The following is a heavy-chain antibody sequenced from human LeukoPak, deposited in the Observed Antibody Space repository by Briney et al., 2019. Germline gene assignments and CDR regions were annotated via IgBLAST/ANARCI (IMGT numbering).Heavy chain of an antibody. CDR1: VGSFSDYY. CDR3: ARGPRKVPAGYFDL. D-gene: IGHD2-2*01. V-gene: IGHV4-34*01. J-gene: IGHJ2*01. CDR2: INHSGST. Sequence: SETLSLTCAVYVGSFSDYYWSWIRQPPGKGLEWIGEINHSGSTNYNPSLKSRVTISVDTSKNQFSLKLSSVTAADTAVYYCARGPRKVPAGYFDLWGRGTLVTVSS.